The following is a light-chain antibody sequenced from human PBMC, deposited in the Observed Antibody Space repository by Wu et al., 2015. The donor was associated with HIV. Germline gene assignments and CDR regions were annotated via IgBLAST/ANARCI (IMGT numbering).Light chain of an antibody. Sequence: EIVLTQSPGTLSLSPGERATLSCRASQGISTTYLAWYQQKPGQAPRLLIYDTFSRATGVSDRFGGSGSGTDFSLTISRLEPEDSAVYYCQQYGSSPVTFGGGTKVEIK. V-gene: IGKV3-20*01. J-gene: IGKJ4*01. CDR1: QGISTTY. CDR2: DTF. CDR3: QQYGSSPVT.